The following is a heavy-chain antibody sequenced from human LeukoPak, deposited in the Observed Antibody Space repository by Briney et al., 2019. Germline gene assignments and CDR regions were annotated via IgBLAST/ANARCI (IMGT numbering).Heavy chain of an antibody. CDR1: GFTFSSYW. J-gene: IGHJ4*02. CDR3: ARVGVLSSSWLLY. V-gene: IGHV3-7*01. CDR2: IKLDGSEK. Sequence: GGSLRLSCAASGFTFSSYWMSWVRQAPGKGLEWVANIKLDGSEKYYVDSVKGRFTISRDNAKNSLYLQMNSLRAEDTAVYYCARVGVLSSSWLLYWGQGTLVTVSS. D-gene: IGHD6-13*01.